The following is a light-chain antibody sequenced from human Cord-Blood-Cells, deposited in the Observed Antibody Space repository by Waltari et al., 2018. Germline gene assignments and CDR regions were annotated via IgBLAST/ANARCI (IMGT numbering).Light chain of an antibody. J-gene: IGLJ3*02. CDR1: SSDVGSYNL. CDR2: EGS. Sequence: QSALTQPASVSGSPGQAITISCTGTSSDVGSYNLVSWYQQHPGKAPKLTVYEGSKRPSGVSNRFAGSKCCNAASLTFSGLQAEDEADYYCCSYAGSSTWVFGGGTKLTVL. V-gene: IGLV2-23*01. CDR3: CSYAGSSTWV.